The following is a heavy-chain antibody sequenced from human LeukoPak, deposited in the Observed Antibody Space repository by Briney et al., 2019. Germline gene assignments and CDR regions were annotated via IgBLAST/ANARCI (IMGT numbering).Heavy chain of an antibody. Sequence: GGSLRLSCAASGFTFSGHSMTWVRQAPGKGLEWVANINLDGSERFYVDFVKGRFTISRDNADNSMYLQMNSLRAEDTAVYYCGRVIAGAIDCWGQGTLVTVSS. V-gene: IGHV3-7*01. J-gene: IGHJ4*02. CDR3: GRVIAGAIDC. D-gene: IGHD6-13*01. CDR1: GFTFSGHS. CDR2: INLDGSER.